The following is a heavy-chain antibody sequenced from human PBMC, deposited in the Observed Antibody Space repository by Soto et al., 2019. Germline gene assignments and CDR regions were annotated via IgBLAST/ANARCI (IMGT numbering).Heavy chain of an antibody. CDR2: INTDGSAT. V-gene: IGHV3-74*01. CDR3: AILHHSDNFPFDY. J-gene: IGHJ4*02. D-gene: IGHD2-21*02. Sequence: PGGSLRLSCAASGFTFSGDWLHWVRQAPGKGLEWVSRINTDGSATSYPDSVKGRFTISRGNAKNMVYLQMNSLRAEDTALYYCAILHHSDNFPFDYWGQGTLVTVSS. CDR1: GFTFSGDW.